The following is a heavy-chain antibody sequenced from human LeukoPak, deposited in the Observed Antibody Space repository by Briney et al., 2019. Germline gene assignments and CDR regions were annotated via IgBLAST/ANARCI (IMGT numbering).Heavy chain of an antibody. V-gene: IGHV4-39*07. D-gene: IGHD6-19*01. CDR3: AKDRALAGTTVIDY. J-gene: IGHJ4*02. CDR2: IYYSGRT. CDR1: GDSISSSNYY. Sequence: KPSETLSLTCTVSGDSISSSNYYWGWNRQSPGKGLEWLGSIYYSGRTYYNPSLKSRVTISIDTSKSQFFLKLSSVTAADTAVYYCAKDRALAGTTVIDYWGQGTLVTVSS.